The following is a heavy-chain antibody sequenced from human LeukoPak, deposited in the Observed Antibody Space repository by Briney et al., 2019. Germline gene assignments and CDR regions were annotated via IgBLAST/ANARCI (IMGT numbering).Heavy chain of an antibody. CDR2: ISAYNGNT. J-gene: IGHJ3*02. CDR1: GYTFTSYG. CDR3: AREIYDSSEGDAFDI. D-gene: IGHD3-22*01. V-gene: IGHV1-18*01. Sequence: ASVKVSCKASGYTFTSYGISWVRQAPGQGLEWMGWISAYNGNTNYAQKLQGRVTMTTDTSTSTAYMELTSLRSDDTAVYYCAREIYDSSEGDAFDIWGQGTMVTVSS.